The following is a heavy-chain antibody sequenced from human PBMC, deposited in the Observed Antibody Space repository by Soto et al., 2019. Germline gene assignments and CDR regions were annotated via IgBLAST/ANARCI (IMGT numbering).Heavy chain of an antibody. CDR1: GGSISSGNYY. Sequence: QVQLQESGPGLVKPSQTLSLTCTVSGGSISSGNYYWSWIRQPPGKGLEWIGFISYSGSTYCSTSLKSRVTISVDTFKSQFSLNLSFVTAADTSVYYCATMGTPATGLYFFDYWGQGSLVTVSS. D-gene: IGHD2-15*01. CDR2: ISYSGST. V-gene: IGHV4-30-4*01. J-gene: IGHJ4*02. CDR3: ATMGTPATGLYFFDY.